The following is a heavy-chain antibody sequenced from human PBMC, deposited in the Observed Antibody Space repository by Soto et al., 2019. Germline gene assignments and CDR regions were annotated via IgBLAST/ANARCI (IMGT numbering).Heavy chain of an antibody. CDR1: GNTFTHFY. Sequence: QVHLVQSGAEVKKPGASVKVSCRASGNTFTHFYIHWVRQAPGQGLEWMGVINPSGSNTRFAQNFKGRVTITRDTSANTVFMVLSSLRPEDTSVYYCAKVLTAYSGSSSFDSWSHGPLVSVSP. D-gene: IGHD6-6*01. J-gene: IGHJ4*01. V-gene: IGHV1-46*01. CDR2: INPSGSNT. CDR3: AKVLTAYSGSSSFDS.